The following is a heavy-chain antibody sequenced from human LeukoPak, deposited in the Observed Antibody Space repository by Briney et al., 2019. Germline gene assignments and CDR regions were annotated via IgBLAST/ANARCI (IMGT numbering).Heavy chain of an antibody. D-gene: IGHD2-2*01. CDR2: IKTESNGGTT. J-gene: IGHJ6*02. CDR1: GFTFSHAW. V-gene: IGHV3-15*01. Sequence: GGSLRLSRAASGFTFSHAWMNWVRQAPGKGLEWVGRIKTESNGGTTDYAAPVNGRFTISRDDSKNTLYLEMNSLRTEDTAVYYCVADPANCCYAMDIWGQGTTVSVSS. CDR3: VADPANCCYAMDI.